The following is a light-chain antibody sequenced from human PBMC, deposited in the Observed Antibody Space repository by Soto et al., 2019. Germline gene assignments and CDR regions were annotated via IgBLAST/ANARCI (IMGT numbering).Light chain of an antibody. CDR3: SSYTSSSTDVV. V-gene: IGLV2-14*01. CDR1: SSDVGGYNY. CDR2: DVS. Sequence: QSALTQPASVCGSPGQSITISCTGTSSDVGGYNYVSWYQQHPGKAPKLMIYDVSNRPSGVSNRFSGSKSGNPASLTISGLQAEDEADYYCSSYTSSSTDVVFGGGTKLTVL. J-gene: IGLJ2*01.